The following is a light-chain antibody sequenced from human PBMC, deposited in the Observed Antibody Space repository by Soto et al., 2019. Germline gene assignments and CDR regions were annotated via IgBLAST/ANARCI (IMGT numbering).Light chain of an antibody. CDR1: DDIINS. CDR2: DAS. J-gene: IGKJ4*01. V-gene: IGKV1-33*01. CDR3: KQYDILPIT. Sequence: DIQVTQSPSSLSASVGDRVTITCQASDDIINSLNWYQQKPGKAPKLLIHDASILQTGVPSRFSGSGSGTDFTFTITSLQPEDIATYYCKQYDILPITSGGGTKVDIK.